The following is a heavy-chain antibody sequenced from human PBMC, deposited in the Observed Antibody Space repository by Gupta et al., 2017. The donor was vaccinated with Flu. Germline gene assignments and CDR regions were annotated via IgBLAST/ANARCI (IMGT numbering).Heavy chain of an antibody. V-gene: IGHV1-2*02. D-gene: IGHD2-15*01. CDR2: INPNSGGT. CDR3: ARGSGDAYCSGGRCYQPHDY. J-gene: IGHJ4*02. Sequence: QAPGQGLEWMGWINPNSGGTYYAQKFQGGVTMTRDTSISTAYMELSRLRSDDTAMYYCARGSGDAYCSGGRCYQPHDYWGQGTLVTVSS.